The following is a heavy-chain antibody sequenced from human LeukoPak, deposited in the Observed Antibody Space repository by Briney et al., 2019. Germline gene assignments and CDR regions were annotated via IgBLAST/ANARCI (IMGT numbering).Heavy chain of an antibody. CDR1: GFTVSTNY. J-gene: IGHJ4*02. Sequence: GGSLRLSCAASGFTVSTNYMSWVSQAAGKGLEWVSVIFADGRTYYIDSVKGRFNISRDNSKNTLYLEMSDLRAEDIAVYYCAILPGYWGQGTLVTVSS. V-gene: IGHV3-53*01. CDR2: IFADGRT. CDR3: AILPGY.